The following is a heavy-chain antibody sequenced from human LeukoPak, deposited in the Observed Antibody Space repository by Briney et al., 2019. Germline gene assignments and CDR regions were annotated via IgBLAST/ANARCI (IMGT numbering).Heavy chain of an antibody. J-gene: IGHJ4*02. D-gene: IGHD3-16*01. V-gene: IGHV4-59*01. Sequence: HPSETLSLTCTVSDDSISDYYRGWIQQPPGKGLEWIGYFHNSGTSTYNPSLKSRVTISADTSKNQFSLKLNSLTTADTAVYYCTRGAGWLIDYWGQGILVTVSS. CDR1: DDSISDYY. CDR3: TRGAGWLIDY. CDR2: FHNSGTS.